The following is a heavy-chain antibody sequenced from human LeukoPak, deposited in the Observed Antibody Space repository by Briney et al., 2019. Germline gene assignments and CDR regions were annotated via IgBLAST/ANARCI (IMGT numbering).Heavy chain of an antibody. Sequence: SETLSLTCTVSGGSINNYYWSWIRQPAGKGLEWIGRIYTRGSTNYNPSLKSRVTMSVDTSNNQFSLKLRSVTAADTAVYYCARGRYCSADICSGGDAFDIWGQGTMVSVSS. CDR3: ARGRYCSADICSGGDAFDI. CDR2: IYTRGST. J-gene: IGHJ3*02. D-gene: IGHD2-15*01. CDR1: GGSINNYY. V-gene: IGHV4-4*07.